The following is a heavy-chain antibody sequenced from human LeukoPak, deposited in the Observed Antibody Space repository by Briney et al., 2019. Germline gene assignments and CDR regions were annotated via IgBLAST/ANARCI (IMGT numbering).Heavy chain of an antibody. V-gene: IGHV4-39*07. CDR3: ARGVGNWEYYYYYYMDV. Sequence: SETLSLTCTVSGGSISSSSYYWGWIRQPPGKGLEWIGSIYYSGSTYYNPSLKSRVTISVDTSKNQFSLKLSSVTAADTAVYYCARGVGNWEYYYYYYMDVWGKGTTVTVSS. CDR1: GGSISSSSYY. J-gene: IGHJ6*03. D-gene: IGHD7-27*01. CDR2: IYYSGST.